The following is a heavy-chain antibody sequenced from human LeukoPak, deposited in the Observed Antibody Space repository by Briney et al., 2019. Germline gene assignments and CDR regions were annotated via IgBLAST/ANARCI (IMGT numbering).Heavy chain of an antibody. J-gene: IGHJ4*02. Sequence: PGGSLRLSCAASGFIFNGYAMSWVRQVPGKGLECVSVISASGGKTYYADSVKGRFTISRDTSKNTVYLQMNSLRADDTAIYYCAKEYCSGGTRCYSTFDYWGQGTLVTVSS. CDR1: GFIFNGYA. CDR2: ISASGGKT. V-gene: IGHV3-23*01. CDR3: AKEYCSGGTRCYSTFDY. D-gene: IGHD2-15*01.